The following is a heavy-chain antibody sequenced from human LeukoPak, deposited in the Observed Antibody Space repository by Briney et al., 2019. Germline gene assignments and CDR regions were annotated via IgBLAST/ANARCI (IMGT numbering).Heavy chain of an antibody. CDR3: AKDPHPGSGGSSFGY. CDR1: GFTFSSYA. Sequence: PGGSLRLSCAASGFTFSSYAMSWVRQAPGKGLEWVSAISGSGGSTYYADSVKGRFTISRDNSKNTLYLQMNSLRAEDTAVYYCAKDPHPGSGGSSFGYWGQGTLVTVSS. CDR2: ISGSGGST. V-gene: IGHV3-23*01. J-gene: IGHJ4*02. D-gene: IGHD2-15*01.